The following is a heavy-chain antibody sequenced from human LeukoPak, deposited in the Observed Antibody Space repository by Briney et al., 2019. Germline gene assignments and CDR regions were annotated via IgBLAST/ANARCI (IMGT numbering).Heavy chain of an antibody. J-gene: IGHJ5*02. V-gene: IGHV1-8*01. D-gene: IGHD3-10*01. CDR1: GYTFTSYD. CDR2: MNPTGGQI. Sequence: GASVKVSCKACGYTFTSYDVKWVRQAAGQGLEWVGWMNPTGGQIASAQKFQGRVTLTRDISISTAYMELSSLRSDDTAVYYCARDGGTYGADTWGQGTLITVSS. CDR3: ARDGGTYGADT.